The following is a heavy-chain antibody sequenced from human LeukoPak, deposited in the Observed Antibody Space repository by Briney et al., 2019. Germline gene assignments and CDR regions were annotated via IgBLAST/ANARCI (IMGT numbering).Heavy chain of an antibody. V-gene: IGHV3-30*03. CDR3: ARGVGYTLVS. CDR1: GFTLSSYG. Sequence: GRSLRLSCAASGFTLSSYGMHWVRQAPGKGLEWMAVVSFDGSNENYADSVRGRFIISRDNSKNTLYLQMSGLRREDTAMYYCARGVGYTLVSWGQGTLVTVSS. J-gene: IGHJ5*02. D-gene: IGHD5-24*01. CDR2: VSFDGSNE.